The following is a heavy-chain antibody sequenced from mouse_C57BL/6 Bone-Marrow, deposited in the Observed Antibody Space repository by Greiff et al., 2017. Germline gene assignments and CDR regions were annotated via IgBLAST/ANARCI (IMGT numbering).Heavy chain of an antibody. D-gene: IGHD3-3*01. J-gene: IGHJ2*01. Sequence: QVQLQQSGAELARPGASVKLSCKASGYTFTSYGISWVKQRTGQGLEWIGEIYPRSGNTYYNEKFKGKATLTADKSSSKAYMELRSLTSEDTAVYGGARARDGSNYCDYWGQGTTLTGSS. CDR3: ARARDGSNYCDY. CDR1: GYTFTSYG. V-gene: IGHV1-81*01. CDR2: IYPRSGNT.